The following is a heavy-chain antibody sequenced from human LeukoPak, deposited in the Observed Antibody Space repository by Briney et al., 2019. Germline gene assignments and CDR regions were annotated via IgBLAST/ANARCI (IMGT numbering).Heavy chain of an antibody. CDR1: GFTFSSYA. D-gene: IGHD5/OR15-5a*01. CDR3: GKVDVYHFDF. V-gene: IGHV3-23*01. J-gene: IGHJ4*02. CDR2: ISGSGGST. Sequence: PGGSLRLSCAASGFTFSSYAMTWVRQAPGKGLEWVSSISGSGGSTNYADAVKGRSTISRDKSRNTLYQQMNSRRDEDTAVYYCGKVDVYHFDFWGQGTLVTVSS.